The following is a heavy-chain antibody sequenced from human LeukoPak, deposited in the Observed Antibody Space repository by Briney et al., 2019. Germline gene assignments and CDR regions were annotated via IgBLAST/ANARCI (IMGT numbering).Heavy chain of an antibody. CDR3: AFYDYYYYGMDV. CDR1: GGTFSSYA. V-gene: IGHV1-69*04. J-gene: IGHJ6*02. D-gene: IGHD4-17*01. Sequence: GASVKVSCKASGGTFSSYAISWVRQAPGQGLEWMGRIIPILGIANYAQKFQGRVTITADKSTSTAYMELSSLRSEDTAVYYCAFYDYYYYGMDVWGQGTTVTVSS. CDR2: IIPILGIA.